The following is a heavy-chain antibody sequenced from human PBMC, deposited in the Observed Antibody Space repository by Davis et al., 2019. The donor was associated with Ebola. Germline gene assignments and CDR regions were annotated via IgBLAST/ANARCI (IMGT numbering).Heavy chain of an antibody. CDR1: GYTFTSYA. CDR2: INAGNGNT. Sequence: SVTVSCKASGYTFTSYAMHWVRQAPGQRLEWMGWINAGNGNTKYSQKFQGRVTITRDTSASTAYMELSSLRSEDTAVYYCARAAVASTVTTLWFDTWGQGTLVTVSS. CDR3: ARAAVASTVTTLWFDT. D-gene: IGHD4-17*01. J-gene: IGHJ5*02. V-gene: IGHV1-3*01.